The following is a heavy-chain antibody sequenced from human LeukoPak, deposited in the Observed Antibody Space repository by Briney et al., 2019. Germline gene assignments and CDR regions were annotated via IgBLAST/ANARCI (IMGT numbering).Heavy chain of an antibody. CDR1: GFTFSDYY. D-gene: IGHD3-3*01. J-gene: IGHJ3*02. CDR3: ARYYDFWSEAFDI. V-gene: IGHV3-11*04. CDR2: ISSSGSTI. Sequence: GGSLRLSCAASGFTFSDYYMSWIRQAPGKGLEWVSYISSSGSTIYYADSVRGRFTISRDNAKNSLYLQMNSLRAEDTAVYYCARYYDFWSEAFDIWGQGTMVTVSS.